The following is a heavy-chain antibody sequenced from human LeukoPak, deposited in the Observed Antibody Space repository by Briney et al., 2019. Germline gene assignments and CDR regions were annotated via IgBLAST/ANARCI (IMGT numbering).Heavy chain of an antibody. V-gene: IGHV5-51*01. Sequence: GESLKISCKDSGYSFTTSWIGWVRQMPGKGLEWMGVIYPGDSDTRYSPSFQGLVTISADKSISTAYLQWSSLKASDTAMYYCARHLPLDSSSWNAFDIWGQGTMVTVSS. J-gene: IGHJ3*02. CDR2: IYPGDSDT. CDR1: GYSFTTSW. CDR3: ARHLPLDSSSWNAFDI. D-gene: IGHD6-13*01.